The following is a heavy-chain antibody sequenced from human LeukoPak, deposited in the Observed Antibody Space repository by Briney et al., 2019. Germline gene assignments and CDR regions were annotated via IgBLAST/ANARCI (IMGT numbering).Heavy chain of an antibody. Sequence: PGGFLRLSCAASGFTFSSYAMSWIRQVPGKGLEWVSVISDSGGSTYNADSVKGRFTISRDNSKNTLYLQMNSLRAEDTAVYYCAKEKSQNGGNSFGFFDYWGQGTLVTVSS. CDR1: GFTFSSYA. D-gene: IGHD4-23*01. CDR3: AKEKSQNGGNSFGFFDY. J-gene: IGHJ4*02. CDR2: ISDSGGST. V-gene: IGHV3-23*01.